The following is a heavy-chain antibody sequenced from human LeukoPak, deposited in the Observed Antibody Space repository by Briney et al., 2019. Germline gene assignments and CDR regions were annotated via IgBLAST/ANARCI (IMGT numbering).Heavy chain of an antibody. V-gene: IGHV1-18*01. CDR2: ISAYNGNT. CDR1: VYTFTIYG. J-gene: IGHJ4*02. Sequence: ASVTVSFTSSVYTFTIYGISWVRQAPGQGLEWMGWISAYNGNTNYAQKFQGRVNMTTDTSTSTAYMELRSLRSDDTAVYYCARDSRYDEGYWGQGTLVTVSS. D-gene: IGHD5-12*01. CDR3: ARDSRYDEGY.